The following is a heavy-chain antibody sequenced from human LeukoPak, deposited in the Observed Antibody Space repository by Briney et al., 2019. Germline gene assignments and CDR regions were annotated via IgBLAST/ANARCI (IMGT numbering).Heavy chain of an antibody. CDR1: GGSISRSNW. J-gene: IGHJ4*02. D-gene: IGHD3-9*01. Sequence: PSETLSLTCTVSGGSISRSNWWSWVRQPPGKGLEWIGEIHDTGSTNYNPPLKSRVTMSLDKSKNQFSLNLNSVTAADTAVYYCATYHDILSGYTFDYWGQGTLVAVSS. CDR2: IHDTGST. V-gene: IGHV4-4*02. CDR3: ATYHDILSGYTFDY.